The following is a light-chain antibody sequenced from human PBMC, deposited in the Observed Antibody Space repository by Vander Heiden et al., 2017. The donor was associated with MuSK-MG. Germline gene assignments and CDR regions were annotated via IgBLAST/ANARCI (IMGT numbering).Light chain of an antibody. J-gene: IGKJ4*01. Sequence: DIQMTQSPSSLSASVGDRVTITCRASQSISSYLNWYQQKPGKAPKLLIYAASSLQSGVPSRFSGSGSWTDYTLTISSRQPEDFATYYCRQRDSTPLTFGRGTKVEIK. V-gene: IGKV1-39*01. CDR2: AAS. CDR1: QSISSY. CDR3: RQRDSTPLT.